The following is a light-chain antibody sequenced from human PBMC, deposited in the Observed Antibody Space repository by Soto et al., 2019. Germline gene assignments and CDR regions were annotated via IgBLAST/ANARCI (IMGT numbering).Light chain of an antibody. V-gene: IGLV2-14*01. CDR1: SSDVGAYNY. J-gene: IGLJ1*01. CDR2: DVT. Sequence: SVLTQPASVSGPPGQSITISCTGTSSDVGAYNYVSWYQHHQGKAPRLVIYDVTNRPSGISDRFSGSKSGNTASLTISRLLAEDEADYYCTSYTSTSTYVFGTGTKVTVL. CDR3: TSYTSTSTYV.